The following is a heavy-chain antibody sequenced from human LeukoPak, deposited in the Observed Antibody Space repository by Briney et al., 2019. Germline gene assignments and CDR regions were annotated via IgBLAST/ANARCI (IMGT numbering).Heavy chain of an antibody. CDR2: INSDGSST. Sequence: PGGSLRLSCAASGFTFSSYWMHWVRQVPGKGLVWVSRINSDGSSTSCADSVKGRFTISRDNAKNTLYLQMNSLRAEDTAMYYCARMRVVAGTIGYGMDVWGQGTTVTVS. CDR3: ARMRVVAGTIGYGMDV. V-gene: IGHV3-74*01. CDR1: GFTFSSYW. D-gene: IGHD6-19*01. J-gene: IGHJ6*02.